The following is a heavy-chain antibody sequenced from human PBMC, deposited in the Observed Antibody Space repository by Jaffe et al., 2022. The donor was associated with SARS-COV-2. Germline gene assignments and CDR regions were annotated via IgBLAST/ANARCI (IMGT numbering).Heavy chain of an antibody. J-gene: IGHJ4*02. V-gene: IGHV3-23*04. Sequence: EVQLVESGGGLVQPGGSLRLSCAASGFTFSSYAMSWVRQAPGKGLEWVSAISGSGGSTYYADSVKGRFTISRDNSKNTLYLQMNSLRAEDTAVYYCAKVGPPAGVLLWFGELELLDYWGQGTLVTVSS. CDR1: GFTFSSYA. D-gene: IGHD3-10*01. CDR2: ISGSGGST. CDR3: AKVGPPAGVLLWFGELELLDY.